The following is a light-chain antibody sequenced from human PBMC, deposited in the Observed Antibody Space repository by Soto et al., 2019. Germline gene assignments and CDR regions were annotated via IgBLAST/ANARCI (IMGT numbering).Light chain of an antibody. CDR2: ATS. J-gene: IGKJ4*01. V-gene: IGKV3-20*01. Sequence: EIVLTQSPGTLSLSPGERATLSCRASQSVSSSYLAWYQQKPGQAPRVLIYATSTRATGIPDRFGGSGSGTDFTLTISRLEPEDFAVYYCQQYGSSPLLSFGGGTKVDIK. CDR1: QSVSSSY. CDR3: QQYGSSPLLS.